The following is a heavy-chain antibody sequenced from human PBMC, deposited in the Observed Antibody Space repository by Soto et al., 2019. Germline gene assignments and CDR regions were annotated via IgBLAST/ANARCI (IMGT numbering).Heavy chain of an antibody. CDR1: GGTFSSYA. D-gene: IGHD2-15*01. CDR3: ARRKVVAATGGDCFEY. CDR2: IITIFGTA. J-gene: IGHJ4*02. V-gene: IGHV1-69*01. Sequence: QVQLVQSGAEVKKPGSSVKVSCKASGGTFSSYAISWVRQAPGQGLEWMGGIITIFGTANYAQKFQGRVTITADESTSTAYMELSILRSEDTAEYYCARRKVVAATGGDCFEYWGQGTLVTVSS.